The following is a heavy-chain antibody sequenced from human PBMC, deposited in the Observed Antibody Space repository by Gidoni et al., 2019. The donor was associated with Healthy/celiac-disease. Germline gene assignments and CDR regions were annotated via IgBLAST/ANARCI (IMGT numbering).Heavy chain of an antibody. J-gene: IGHJ6*02. Sequence: EVQLVESGGVLVQTGRSLRLSCAASGFTFDDYAMNWVRQAPGKGLEWGSGIRWNSCSIGYADAVKGRFTISRDNAKNSLYLQMNSLRAEDTALYYCAKDIGGSSSWYNGMDVWGQGTTVTVSS. V-gene: IGHV3-9*01. CDR3: AKDIGGSSSWYNGMDV. CDR1: GFTFDDYA. CDR2: IRWNSCSI. D-gene: IGHD6-13*01.